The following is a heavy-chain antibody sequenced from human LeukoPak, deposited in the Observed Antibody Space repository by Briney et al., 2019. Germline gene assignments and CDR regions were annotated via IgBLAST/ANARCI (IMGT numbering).Heavy chain of an antibody. J-gene: IGHJ4*02. V-gene: IGHV4-30-4*01. CDR2: IYDSGST. Sequence: SQTLSLTCTVSGGSISSGDDYYWSWIRRPPGKGPEWIGYIYDSGSTYYTPTLKSRVIISIDTSQNQSSLKVTSVTAADTAFYYCARAISDDISTGLYFDYWGQGTLVPVSS. CDR3: ARAISDDISTGLYFDY. D-gene: IGHD3-9*01. CDR1: GGSISSGDDYY.